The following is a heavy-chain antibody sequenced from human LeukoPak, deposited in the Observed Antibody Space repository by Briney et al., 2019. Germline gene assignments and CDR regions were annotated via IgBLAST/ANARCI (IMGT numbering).Heavy chain of an antibody. J-gene: IGHJ3*02. CDR1: GFTFSSYG. V-gene: IGHV3-30*02. D-gene: IGHD3-9*01. Sequence: GGSLRLSCAASGFTFSSYGMHWVRQAPGKGLEWVAFIRYDGSNKYYADSVKGRFTISRDNSKNTLYLQMNSLRAEDTAVYYCARDGYFDWLLNHDAFDIWGQGTMVTVSS. CDR3: ARDGYFDWLLNHDAFDI. CDR2: IRYDGSNK.